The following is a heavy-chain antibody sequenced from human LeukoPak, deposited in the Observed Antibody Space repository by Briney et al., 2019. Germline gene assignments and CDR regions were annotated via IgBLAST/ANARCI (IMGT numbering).Heavy chain of an antibody. V-gene: IGHV4-59*01. CDR1: GGSISSYY. CDR2: IYYSGST. Sequence: SETLSLTCTVSGGSISSYYWSWIRQPPGKGLEWIGYIYYSGSTNYNPSLKSRVTISVDTSKNQFSLKLSSVTAADTAVYYCAGAGSDGYSFDYWGQGTLVTVSS. CDR3: AGAGSDGYSFDY. J-gene: IGHJ4*02. D-gene: IGHD5-24*01.